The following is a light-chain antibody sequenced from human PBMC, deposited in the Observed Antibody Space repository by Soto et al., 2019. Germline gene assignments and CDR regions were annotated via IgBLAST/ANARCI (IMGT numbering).Light chain of an antibody. CDR3: CSYAGTYTFFV. V-gene: IGLV2-11*01. J-gene: IGLJ1*01. CDR2: DVT. CDR1: SSDVGGYNY. Sequence: QSALTPPRSXSGSPGQSVTISGTGSSSDVGGYNYVSWYQQQPGKAPKLLIYDVTIRNAGVSDRFSGSKSGNKDSLPISGLQAEDDGDYYCCSYAGTYTFFVFGTGTKVTVL.